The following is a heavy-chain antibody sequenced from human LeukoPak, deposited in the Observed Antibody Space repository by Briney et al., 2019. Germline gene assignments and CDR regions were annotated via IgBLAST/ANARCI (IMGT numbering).Heavy chain of an antibody. CDR1: GYTFTTYH. CDR2: INSNTGGT. D-gene: IGHD5-24*01. V-gene: IGHV1-2*02. J-gene: IGHJ4*02. Sequence: ASVKVSCTASGYTFTTYHTHWVRQAPGQGLEWMGKINSNTGGTNYAEKFQGRLTMTRDTSVRTAYMEVSRLTSDDTAVYYCAISIEMAAVPSYDYWGQGTLVTVSS. CDR3: AISIEMAAVPSYDY.